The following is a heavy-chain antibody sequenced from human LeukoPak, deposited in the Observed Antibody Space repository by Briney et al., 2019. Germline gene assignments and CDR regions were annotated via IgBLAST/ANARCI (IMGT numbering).Heavy chain of an antibody. CDR2: IYTSGST. Sequence: TWETLSPTCTVSGGSISSYYWSWIRQPARKGLEWIGRIYTSGSTNYNPSLKSRVTISVDTSKNQFSLKLSSVTAADTAVYYCARLYAAPGTNYFDYWGQGTLVTVSS. D-gene: IGHD6-13*01. CDR1: GGSISSYY. J-gene: IGHJ4*02. V-gene: IGHV4-4*07. CDR3: ARLYAAPGTNYFDY.